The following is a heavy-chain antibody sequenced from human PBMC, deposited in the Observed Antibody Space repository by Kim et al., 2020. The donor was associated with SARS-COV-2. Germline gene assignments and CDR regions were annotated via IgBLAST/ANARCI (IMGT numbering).Heavy chain of an antibody. D-gene: IGHD6-13*01. V-gene: IGHV4-39*01. J-gene: IGHJ4*02. CDR3: ARLGSSSWYFDS. Sequence: SETLSLTCTVSSDSITRTSYYWAWIRPPTGKDLQWMGSIYYSGSSYYNPSLKSRLTISVDTSKNQFSLNLNSATAADTALYYCARLGSSSWYFDSWGQGTLVTVSS. CDR2: IYYSGSS. CDR1: SDSITRTSYY.